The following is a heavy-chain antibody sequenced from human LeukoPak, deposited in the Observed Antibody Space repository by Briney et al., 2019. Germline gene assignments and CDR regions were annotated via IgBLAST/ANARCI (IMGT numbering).Heavy chain of an antibody. J-gene: IGHJ4*02. Sequence: PGGSLRLSCAAPGFTFSSYAMSWVRQAPGKGLEWVSAISGSGGSTYYADSVKGRFTISRDNSKNTLYLQMNSLRAEDTAVYYCAKDLWDIVVVVAGFAGDYWGQGTLVTVSS. CDR1: GFTFSSYA. V-gene: IGHV3-23*01. CDR3: AKDLWDIVVVVAGFAGDY. D-gene: IGHD2-15*01. CDR2: ISGSGGST.